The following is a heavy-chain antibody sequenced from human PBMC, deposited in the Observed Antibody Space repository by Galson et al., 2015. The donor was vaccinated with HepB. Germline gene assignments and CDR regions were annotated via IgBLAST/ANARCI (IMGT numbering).Heavy chain of an antibody. CDR2: TFYRSKWYN. CDR1: GDSVSSNSAT. CDR3: ARQSPTYEYDSSGYIDY. J-gene: IGHJ4*02. V-gene: IGHV6-1*01. D-gene: IGHD3-22*01. Sequence: CAISGDSVSSNSATWNWIRQSPSGGLEWLGRTFYRSKWYNDYALSVKSRIAINPDTSKNQFSLQLNSVSPEDTAVYYSARQSPTYEYDSSGYIDYWGQGTLVTVSS.